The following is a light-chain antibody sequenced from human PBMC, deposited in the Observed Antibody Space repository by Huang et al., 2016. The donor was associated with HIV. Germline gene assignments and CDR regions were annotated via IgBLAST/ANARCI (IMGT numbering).Light chain of an antibody. CDR3: QQYYSSPQT. CDR2: WAS. V-gene: IGKV4-1*01. CDR1: QSVYSSSTSKDY. Sequence: DIIMTQSPDSLAVSLGERATLNCRSSQSVYSSSTSKDYMAWFQQKPGQPPRLLLFWASTREVGVPDRFSGSGSGTNFTLTSANLEAEDAAIYYCQQYYSSPQTFGQGTRVEVK. J-gene: IGKJ1*01.